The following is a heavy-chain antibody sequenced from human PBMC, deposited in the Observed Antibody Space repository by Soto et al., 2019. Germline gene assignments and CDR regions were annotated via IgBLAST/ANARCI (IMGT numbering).Heavy chain of an antibody. CDR2: ISSSSSYT. D-gene: IGHD6-19*01. CDR1: GFTFSDYY. CDR3: ARDHEIVSVARNYYYYYGMDV. Sequence: GGSLRLSCAASGFTFSDYYMSWIRQAPGKGLEWVSYISSSSSYTNYADSVKGRFTISRDNAKNSLYLQMNSLRAEDTAVYYCARDHEIVSVARNYYYYYGMDVWGQGTTVTVSS. V-gene: IGHV3-11*05. J-gene: IGHJ6*02.